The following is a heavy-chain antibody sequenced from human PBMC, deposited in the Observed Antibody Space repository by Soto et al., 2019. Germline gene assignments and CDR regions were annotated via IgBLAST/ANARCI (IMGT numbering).Heavy chain of an antibody. CDR2: ISSNGGST. V-gene: IGHV3-64D*06. Sequence: GGSLRLSCSASGFTFSSYAMHWVRQAPGKGLEYVSAISSNGGSTYYADSVKGRFTISRDNSKNTLYLQMSSLRAEDTAVYYCARDHFGELLRAFDIWGQGTMVTVSS. J-gene: IGHJ3*02. D-gene: IGHD3-10*01. CDR1: GFTFSSYA. CDR3: ARDHFGELLRAFDI.